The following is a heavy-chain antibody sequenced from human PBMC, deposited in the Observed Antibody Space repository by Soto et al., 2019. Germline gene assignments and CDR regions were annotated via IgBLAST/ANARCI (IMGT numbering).Heavy chain of an antibody. CDR1: GASISYGGFS. J-gene: IGHJ4*02. D-gene: IGHD5-12*01. CDR2: ISHLEST. CDR3: ARGGGYDSFDY. Sequence: SETLSLTCTVSGASISYGGFSWSWIRQSPGKGLEWIGYISHLESTYFHPSFKSRLTMSIDRTRNQFSLKLSSVAAADMAVYYCARGGGYDSFDYWGQGVLVTVSS. V-gene: IGHV4-30-2*06.